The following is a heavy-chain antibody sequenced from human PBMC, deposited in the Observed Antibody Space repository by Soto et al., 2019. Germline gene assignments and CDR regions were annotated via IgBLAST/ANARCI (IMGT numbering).Heavy chain of an antibody. CDR3: ARANLYCSSTSCPYYFDY. CDR2: INAGNGNT. J-gene: IGHJ4*02. Sequence: ASVKVSCKASGYTFTSYAMHWVRQAPGQRLEWMGWINAGNGNTKYSQKFQGRVTITTDTSTSTAYMELRSLRSDDTAVYYCARANLYCSSTSCPYYFDYWGQGTLVTVSS. CDR1: GYTFTSYA. D-gene: IGHD2-2*01. V-gene: IGHV1-3*01.